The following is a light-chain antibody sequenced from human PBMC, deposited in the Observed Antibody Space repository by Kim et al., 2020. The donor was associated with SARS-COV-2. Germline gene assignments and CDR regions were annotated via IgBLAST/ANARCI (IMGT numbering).Light chain of an antibody. Sequence: QAITISCTGTSTDVGGYNYVSWHQQHPGKAPKLLISDVTKRPSGVSNRFSGSKSGNTASLTISGLQAEDEADYYCSSYSSSSILYIFGTGTKVTVL. CDR1: STDVGGYNY. J-gene: IGLJ1*01. CDR3: SSYSSSSILYI. V-gene: IGLV2-14*04. CDR2: DVT.